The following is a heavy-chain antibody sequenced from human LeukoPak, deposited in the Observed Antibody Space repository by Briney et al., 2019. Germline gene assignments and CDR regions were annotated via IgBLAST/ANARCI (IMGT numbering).Heavy chain of an antibody. CDR3: ARDYVLDY. J-gene: IGHJ4*02. V-gene: IGHV3-21*01. Sequence: SSHVMHCTDSVKGRFTISRDNAKNTLYLQMNSLRVDDTAVYYCARDYVLDYWGQGTLVTVSS. D-gene: IGHD3-16*01. CDR2: SSHVM.